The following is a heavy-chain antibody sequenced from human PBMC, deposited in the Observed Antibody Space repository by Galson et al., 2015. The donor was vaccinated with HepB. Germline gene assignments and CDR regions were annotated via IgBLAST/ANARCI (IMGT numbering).Heavy chain of an antibody. CDR2: IYSGGST. J-gene: IGHJ3*02. V-gene: IGHV3-66*01. D-gene: IGHD5-12*01. CDR1: GFTVSSNY. Sequence: FLRLSCAASGFTVSSNYMSWVRQAPGKGLEWVSVIYSGGSTYYADSVKGRFTISRDNSKNTLYLQMNSLRAEDTAVYYCARELSGSDAFDIWGQGTMVTVSS. CDR3: ARELSGSDAFDI.